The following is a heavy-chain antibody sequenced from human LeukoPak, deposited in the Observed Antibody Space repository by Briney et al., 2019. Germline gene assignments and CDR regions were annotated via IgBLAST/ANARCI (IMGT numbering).Heavy chain of an antibody. J-gene: IGHJ6*02. V-gene: IGHV4-34*01. D-gene: IGHD2-2*01. CDR2: INHSGST. Sequence: SETLPLTCTVSGGSISYYFWSRIRQPPGKGLEWIGEINHSGSTNYNPSLKSRVTISVDTSKNQFSLKLSSVTAADTAVYYCARGVVVPAAIPSKCYGMDVWGQGTTVTVSS. CDR1: GGSISYYF. CDR3: ARGVVVPAAIPSKCYGMDV.